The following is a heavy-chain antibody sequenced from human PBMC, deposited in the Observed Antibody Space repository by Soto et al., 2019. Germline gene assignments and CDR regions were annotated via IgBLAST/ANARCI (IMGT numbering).Heavy chain of an antibody. J-gene: IGHJ4*02. CDR2: IKQDGSEK. V-gene: IGHV3-7*03. CDR3: ARGCSGGSCYSIWFDY. CDR1: GFTFSNYW. D-gene: IGHD2-15*01. Sequence: VGSLRLSCAASGFTFSNYWMTWVRQAPGKGLEWVANIKQDGSEKYYVDSVKGRFTISRDNAKNSLYLQVNSLRAEDTAVYYCARGCSGGSCYSIWFDYWGQGTQVTVS.